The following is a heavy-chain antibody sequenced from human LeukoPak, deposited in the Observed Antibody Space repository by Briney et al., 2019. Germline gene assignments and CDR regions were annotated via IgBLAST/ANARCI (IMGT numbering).Heavy chain of an antibody. CDR3: ARYPYSTSSWSDP. V-gene: IGHV3-64*04. D-gene: IGHD6-6*01. CDR1: GFIFSNYG. CDR2: ISSDGDNT. Sequence: TGGSLRLSCSASGFIFSNYGMYWVRQAPGKGLEFVSAISSDGDNTFYADSVKGRSTISRDNSKNTLYLQLNSLRAEDTAVYYCARYPYSTSSWSDPWGQGTLVTVSP. J-gene: IGHJ5*02.